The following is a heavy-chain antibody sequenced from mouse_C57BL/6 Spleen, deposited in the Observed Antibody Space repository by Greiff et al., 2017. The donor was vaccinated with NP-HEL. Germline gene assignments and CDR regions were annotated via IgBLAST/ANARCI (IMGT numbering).Heavy chain of an antibody. V-gene: IGHV1-53*01. J-gene: IGHJ3*01. CDR3: ASWGDYDGAWFAY. CDR1: GYTFTSYW. CDR2: INPSNGGT. D-gene: IGHD2-4*01. Sequence: QVQLQQPGTELVKPGASVKLSCKASGYTFTSYWMHWVKQRPGQGLEWIGNINPSNGGTNYTEKFKSKATLTVDKSSSTADMQLSSLTSEDSAGYYCASWGDYDGAWFAYWGQGTLVTVSA.